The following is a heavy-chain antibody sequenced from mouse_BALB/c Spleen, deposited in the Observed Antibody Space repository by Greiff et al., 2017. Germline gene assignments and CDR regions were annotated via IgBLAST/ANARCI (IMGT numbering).Heavy chain of an antibody. J-gene: IGHJ4*01. CDR2: INPYNGGT. CDR3: ARSVRLYAMDY. D-gene: IGHD1-1*01. Sequence: VQLQQSGPELVKPGASVKISCKASGYSFTGYYMHWVKQSHVKSLEWIGRINPYNGGTSYNQKFKGKATLTVDKSSSTAFMHLNSLTSEDSAVYYCARSVRLYAMDYWGQGTSVTVSS. V-gene: IGHV1S135*01. CDR1: GYSFTGYY.